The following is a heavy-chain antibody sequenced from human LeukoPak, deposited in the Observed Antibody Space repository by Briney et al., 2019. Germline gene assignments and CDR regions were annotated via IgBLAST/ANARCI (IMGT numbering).Heavy chain of an antibody. Sequence: KTSETLSLTCAVYGRSFSGYYWSWIRQPPGKGLEWIGEINHSGSTNYNPSLKSRVTISVDTSKNQFSLKLSSVTAADTAVYYCARVSPIDWFDPWGQGTLVTVSS. V-gene: IGHV4-34*01. D-gene: IGHD2-15*01. CDR2: INHSGST. CDR1: GRSFSGYY. J-gene: IGHJ5*02. CDR3: ARVSPIDWFDP.